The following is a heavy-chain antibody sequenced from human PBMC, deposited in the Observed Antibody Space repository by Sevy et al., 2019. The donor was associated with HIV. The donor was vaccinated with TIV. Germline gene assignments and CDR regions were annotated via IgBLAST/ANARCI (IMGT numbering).Heavy chain of an antibody. Sequence: ASVKVSCKASGYTLNNYGISWVRQAPGQGLEWIGWITAYKDNTNYAQNFQGRVTMTTDTSTSTAYMELRSLRSDDTAVYYCTRADPYYEFGDVWGQRTTVTVSS. D-gene: IGHD3-3*01. CDR2: ITAYKDNT. CDR3: TRADPYYEFGDV. J-gene: IGHJ6*02. V-gene: IGHV1-18*01. CDR1: GYTLNNYG.